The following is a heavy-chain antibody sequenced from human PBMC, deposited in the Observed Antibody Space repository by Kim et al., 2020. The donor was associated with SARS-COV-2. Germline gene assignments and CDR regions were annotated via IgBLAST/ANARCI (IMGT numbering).Heavy chain of an antibody. Sequence: CDPSLKSRVTISVDTSKDQFSLELSSVAAADTAVCYCAGGRDGYRVVFGYWGQGTLVTVSS. CDR3: AGGRDGYRVVFGY. D-gene: IGHD3-3*01. V-gene: IGHV4-59*09. J-gene: IGHJ4*02.